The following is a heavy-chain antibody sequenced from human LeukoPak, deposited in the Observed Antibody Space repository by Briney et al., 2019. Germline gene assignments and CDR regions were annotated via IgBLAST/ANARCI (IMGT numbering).Heavy chain of an antibody. J-gene: IGHJ4*02. CDR1: GGSFSGYY. CDR3: AKVGARHFDY. V-gene: IGHV4-34*01. CDR2: INHSGST. D-gene: IGHD1-26*01. Sequence: SETLSLTCAVYGGSFSGYYWSWIRQPPGKGLEWIGEINHSGSTNYNPSLKSRVTISVDTSKNQFSLKLSSVTAADTAVYYCAKVGARHFDYWGQGTLVTVSS.